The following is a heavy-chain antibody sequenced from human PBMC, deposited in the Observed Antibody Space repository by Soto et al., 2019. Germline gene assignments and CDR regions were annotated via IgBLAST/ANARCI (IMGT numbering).Heavy chain of an antibody. D-gene: IGHD6-13*01. V-gene: IGHV4-59*01. CDR1: GGSISSYY. J-gene: IGHJ3*02. Sequence: LSLTCTVSGGSISSYYWSWIRQPPGKGLEWIGYIYYSGSTNYNPSLKRRVTISVNTSKNQFSLKLSSVTAADTAVYYCAREGMAAAGMGYDAFDIWGQGTMVTVSS. CDR3: AREGMAAAGMGYDAFDI. CDR2: IYYSGST.